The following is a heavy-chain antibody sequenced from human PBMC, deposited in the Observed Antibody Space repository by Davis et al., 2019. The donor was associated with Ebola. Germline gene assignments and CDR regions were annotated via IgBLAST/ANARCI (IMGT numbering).Heavy chain of an antibody. J-gene: IGHJ6*02. CDR1: GFTVSSNY. Sequence: ESLKISCAAPGFTVSSNYMSWDRQAPGKGLEWVSVIYSGGSTYYEDSVKGRFTNSRDNSKNTLYLQMNSMRAEDTAVYYCARALRGSSGWHGGRYGMDVWGQGTTVTVSS. CDR3: ARALRGSSGWHGGRYGMDV. D-gene: IGHD6-19*01. CDR2: IYSGGST. V-gene: IGHV3-66*01.